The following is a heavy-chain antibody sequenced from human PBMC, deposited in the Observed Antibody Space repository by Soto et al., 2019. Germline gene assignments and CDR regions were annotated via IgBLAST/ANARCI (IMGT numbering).Heavy chain of an antibody. CDR3: AHRRDDYGDYCSSFDY. D-gene: IGHD4-17*01. Sequence: QITLKESGPPLVKPTQTLTLTCTFSGFSLSTSGVGVGWIRQPPGKALEWLALIYWNDDKRYSPSLKSRLTKTKDPSKNQLVLTMTNMDPVDTATYYCAHRRDDYGDYCSSFDYWGQGALVTVSS. CDR1: GFSLSTSGVG. V-gene: IGHV2-5*01. J-gene: IGHJ4*02. CDR2: IYWNDDK.